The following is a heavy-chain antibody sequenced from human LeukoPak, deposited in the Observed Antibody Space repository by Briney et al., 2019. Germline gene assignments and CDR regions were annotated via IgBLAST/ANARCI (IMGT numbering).Heavy chain of an antibody. D-gene: IGHD5-12*01. Sequence: GGSLRLSCAASGVTFSDAWMMWVRQTPGKGLEWVGRIRGKTDGGTTDYAAPVKGRFTISRDDSKNTLYLQMNSLKTEDTAVYFCSTGVRATQNDFWGQGTLVTVSS. CDR2: IRGKTDGGTT. J-gene: IGHJ4*02. CDR3: STGVRATQNDF. V-gene: IGHV3-15*01. CDR1: GVTFSDAW.